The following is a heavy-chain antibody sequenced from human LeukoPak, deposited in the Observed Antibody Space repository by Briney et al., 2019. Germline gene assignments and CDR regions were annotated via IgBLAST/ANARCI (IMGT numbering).Heavy chain of an antibody. J-gene: IGHJ5*02. D-gene: IGHD3-10*01. V-gene: IGHV3-23*01. Sequence: GGSLRLSCAASGFTFSSYNMNWVRQAPGKGLEWVSSITNSGTTTHCADSVKGRFTISRDNSKNTLFLQMNSLRAEDTAIYYCAGRLRFGELPTWGQGTLVTVSS. CDR2: ITNSGTTT. CDR3: AGRLRFGELPT. CDR1: GFTFSSYN.